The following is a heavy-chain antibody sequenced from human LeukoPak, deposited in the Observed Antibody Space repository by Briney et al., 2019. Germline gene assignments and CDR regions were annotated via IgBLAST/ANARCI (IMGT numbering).Heavy chain of an antibody. J-gene: IGHJ4*02. CDR3: ARDPYGAVAAFDAPNAGVVDY. CDR1: GYTFTTYG. CDR2: ISAYNGNT. D-gene: IGHD6-19*01. Sequence: GASVKVSCKGSGYTFTTYGISWVRQAPGQGLEWMGWISAYNGNTNYAQKFQGRVTITADKSTSTAYMELSSLRSEDTAVYYCARDPYGAVAAFDAPNAGVVDYWGQGTLVTVSS. V-gene: IGHV1-18*01.